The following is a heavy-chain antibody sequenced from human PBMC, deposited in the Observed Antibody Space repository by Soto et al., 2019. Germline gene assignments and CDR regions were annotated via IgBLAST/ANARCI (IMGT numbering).Heavy chain of an antibody. CDR2: INAGNGNT. D-gene: IGHD1-26*01. CDR3: ARGGSLYWYFDL. CDR1: GYTFTNYA. J-gene: IGHJ2*01. V-gene: IGHV1-3*01. Sequence: QVQLVQSGAEVKKPGASVKVSCKASGYTFTNYAMHWVRQAPGQRLEWMGRINAGNGNTKYSQKFQGRVTITRDTSASTAYMELSSLGAEDTAVYYCARGGSLYWYFDLWGRGTLVTVSS.